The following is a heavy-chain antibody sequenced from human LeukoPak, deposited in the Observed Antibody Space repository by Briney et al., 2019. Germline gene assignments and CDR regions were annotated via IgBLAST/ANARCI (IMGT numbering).Heavy chain of an antibody. CDR1: GYTFTGYY. CDR2: IYPGYSDA. V-gene: IGHV5-51*01. Sequence: ASVKVSCKASGYTFTGYYMHWVRQAPGQGLEWMGLIYPGYSDAKYSPSFQGQVTLSVDASISTAYLQLSGLRASDTAIYYCVRFALTSSLDHWGQGTLVTVSS. J-gene: IGHJ5*02. D-gene: IGHD6-13*01. CDR3: VRFALTSSLDH.